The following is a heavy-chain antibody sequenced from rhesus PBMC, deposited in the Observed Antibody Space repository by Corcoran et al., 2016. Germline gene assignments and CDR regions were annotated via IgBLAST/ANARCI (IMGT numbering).Heavy chain of an antibody. CDR1: GFTFSSYG. V-gene: IGHV3S5*01. CDR2: SSNGVGST. D-gene: IGHD1-44*02. CDR3: AKWRVGATPYFDY. Sequence: EVQLVESGGGLVQPGGSLRLSCAASGFTFSSYGMSWVRQAPGKGLEWVSYSSNGVGSTYYADSVKGRVTISRDNSKNTLSLQMNSLRAEYTAVYYCAKWRVGATPYFDYWGQGVLVTVSS. J-gene: IGHJ4*01.